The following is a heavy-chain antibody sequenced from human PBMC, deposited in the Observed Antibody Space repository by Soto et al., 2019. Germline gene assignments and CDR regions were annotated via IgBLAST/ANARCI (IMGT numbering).Heavy chain of an antibody. D-gene: IGHD6-13*01. CDR1: GGKVSSCRGA. V-gene: IGHV6-1*01. CDR3: ARVTGSSWLDY. CDR2: TYYRSKWYN. Sequence: TQALSLTCDRRGGKVSSCRGASNWYKQSPSRGLEWLGRTYYRSKWYNDYAESVRSRITITPDTSKNQFSLQLNSVTPEDTAVYFCARVTGSSWLDYWGQGTLVTVSS. J-gene: IGHJ4*02.